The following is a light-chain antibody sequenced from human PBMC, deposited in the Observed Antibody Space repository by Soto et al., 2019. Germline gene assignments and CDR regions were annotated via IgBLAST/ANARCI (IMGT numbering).Light chain of an antibody. J-gene: IGLJ1*01. CDR2: EVT. V-gene: IGLV2-14*01. Sequence: QSVLTQPASVSGSPGQSITISCTGTSSDVGGYNHVSWYQQHPGKAPKVMIYEVTYRPAGVSSRFSGSKSGNTASLTISGLQAEDEADYYCSSYPASSTYVFGGGTKLTVL. CDR3: SSYPASSTYV. CDR1: SSDVGGYNH.